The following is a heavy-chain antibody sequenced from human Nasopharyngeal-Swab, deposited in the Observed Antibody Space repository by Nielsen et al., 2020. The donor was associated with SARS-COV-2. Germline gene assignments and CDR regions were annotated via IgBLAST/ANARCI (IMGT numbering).Heavy chain of an antibody. CDR2: IYSGGSST. CDR1: GFTFSSYS. Sequence: GESLKISCAASGFTFSSYSMNRVRQAPGKGLEWVSVIYSGGSSTYYADSVKGRFTISRDNSKNTLYLQMNSLRAEDTAVYYCAKWSHYDFWSGYSNWGQGTLVTVSS. J-gene: IGHJ4*02. V-gene: IGHV3-23*03. CDR3: AKWSHYDFWSGYSN. D-gene: IGHD3-3*01.